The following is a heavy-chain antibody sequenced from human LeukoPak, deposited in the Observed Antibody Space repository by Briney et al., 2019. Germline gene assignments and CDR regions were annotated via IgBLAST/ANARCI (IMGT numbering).Heavy chain of an antibody. Sequence: GGSLRLSCAASGFTFDDYGMSWVRQAPGKGLEWVSYISSSGSTIYYADSVKGRFTISRDNSKNTLYLVMNSLKVDDTAVYYCAKAVDLATISVDIWGQGTMVTVSS. CDR3: AKAVDLATISVDI. CDR1: GFTFDDYG. J-gene: IGHJ3*02. V-gene: IGHV3-23*01. D-gene: IGHD5-24*01. CDR2: ISSSGSTI.